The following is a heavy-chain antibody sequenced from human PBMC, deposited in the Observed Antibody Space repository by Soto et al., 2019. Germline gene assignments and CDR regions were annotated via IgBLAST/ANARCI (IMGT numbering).Heavy chain of an antibody. Sequence: QVQLVQSGAEVKKPGSSVKVSCKASGGTFSSYAISWVRQAPGQGLEWMGGIIPIFGTANYAQKFQGRVTITADESTSTAYMELSSLRSEDTAVYYCARVTSGRYYRPPLYYFDYWGQGTLVTVSS. J-gene: IGHJ4*02. CDR3: ARVTSGRYYRPPLYYFDY. D-gene: IGHD1-26*01. CDR1: GGTFSSYA. V-gene: IGHV1-69*01. CDR2: IIPIFGTA.